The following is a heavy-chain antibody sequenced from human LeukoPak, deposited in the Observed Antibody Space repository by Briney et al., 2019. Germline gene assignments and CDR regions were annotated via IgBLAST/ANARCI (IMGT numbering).Heavy chain of an antibody. J-gene: IGHJ4*02. V-gene: IGHV3-23*01. Sequence: TGGSLRLSCAASGFTFSSYAMSWVRQAPGKGLEWVSAISGSGGSTYYADSVKGRSTISRDNSKNTLYLQMNSLRAEDTAVYYCAKDYSGYDISYFDYWGQGTLVTVSS. CDR3: AKDYSGYDISYFDY. D-gene: IGHD5-12*01. CDR1: GFTFSSYA. CDR2: ISGSGGST.